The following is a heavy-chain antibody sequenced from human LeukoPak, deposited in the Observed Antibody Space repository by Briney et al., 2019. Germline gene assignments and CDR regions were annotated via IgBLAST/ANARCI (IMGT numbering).Heavy chain of an antibody. J-gene: IGHJ3*02. D-gene: IGHD6-13*01. Sequence: SETLSLTCAVNGGSFSGYYWNWIRQPPGKGLEWIGDITYTGSTNDNPSLAGRVTVSVDTSKNQFSLSLASVTAADTALYYCARGSPAADDAFDIWGQGTLVTVSS. CDR2: ITYTGST. CDR1: GGSFSGYY. CDR3: ARGSPAADDAFDI. V-gene: IGHV4-34*01.